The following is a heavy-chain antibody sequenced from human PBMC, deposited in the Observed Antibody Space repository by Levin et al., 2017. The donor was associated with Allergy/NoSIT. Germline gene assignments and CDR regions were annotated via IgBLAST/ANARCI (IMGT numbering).Heavy chain of an antibody. CDR1: GFTFSSYS. D-gene: IGHD6-13*01. CDR2: ISSSSSTI. Sequence: PGGSLRLSCAASGFTFSSYSMNWVRQAPGKGLEWVSYISSSSSTIYFADSVKGRFTISRDNAKNSLYLQMNSLRAEDTAVYYCARQIAAAGTYWGQGTLVTVSS. V-gene: IGHV3-48*01. J-gene: IGHJ4*02. CDR3: ARQIAAAGTY.